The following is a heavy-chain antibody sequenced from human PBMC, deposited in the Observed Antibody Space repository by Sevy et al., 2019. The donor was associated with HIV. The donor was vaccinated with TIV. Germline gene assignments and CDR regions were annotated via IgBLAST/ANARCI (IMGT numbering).Heavy chain of an antibody. D-gene: IGHD4-17*01. V-gene: IGHV4-30-2*01. J-gene: IGHJ3*02. CDR3: ARGAPSRRFAFDI. Sequence: SETLSLTCDVSGGSISSEGHSWSWLRLPPGKGLEWIGYIYYGGSTFYNPSLKSRVAITEDRSKNQFSLTLSSVTAADAAVYYCARGAPSRRFAFDIWGQGILVTVSS. CDR1: GGSISSEGHS. CDR2: IYYGGST.